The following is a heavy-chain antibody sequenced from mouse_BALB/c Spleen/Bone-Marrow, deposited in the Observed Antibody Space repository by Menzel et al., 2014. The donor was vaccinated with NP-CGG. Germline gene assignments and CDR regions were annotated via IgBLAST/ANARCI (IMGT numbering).Heavy chain of an antibody. CDR3: TRETTVVADFDY. V-gene: IGHV3-1*02. CDR2: IHYTGYT. CDR1: GYSITSGYG. J-gene: IGHJ2*01. D-gene: IGHD1-1*01. Sequence: EVQLQQSGPDLVKPSQSLSLTCTVTGYSITSGYGWHWIRQFPGNKLDWMGYIHYTGYTDYNPSLKSRISITRDTSKNQFFLQLNSVTTEDTAPYYFTRETTVVADFDYWGQGTTLTVSS.